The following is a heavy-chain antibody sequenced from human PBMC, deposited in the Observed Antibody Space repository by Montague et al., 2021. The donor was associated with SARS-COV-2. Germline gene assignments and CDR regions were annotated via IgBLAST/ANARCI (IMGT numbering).Heavy chain of an antibody. CDR1: GGSISSNY. CDR2: IYYSGST. J-gene: IGHJ5*02. V-gene: IGHV4-59*01. Sequence: SETLSLTCTVSGGSISSNYWSWIRQPPGKGLEWIGNIYYSGSTNYNPSLKSRVTITVDTSKNQFSLKLSSVTAADTAVYYCASALYCSGGSCYPNWFDPWGQGTLVTVSS. D-gene: IGHD2-15*01. CDR3: ASALYCSGGSCYPNWFDP.